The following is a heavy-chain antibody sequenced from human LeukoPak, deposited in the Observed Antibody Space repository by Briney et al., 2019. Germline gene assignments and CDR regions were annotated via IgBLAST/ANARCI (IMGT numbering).Heavy chain of an antibody. V-gene: IGHV3-21*01. CDR1: GFTFSSYA. CDR3: SMALPFPALSKRLYYFDY. D-gene: IGHD2-21*02. Sequence: GGSLRLSCAASGFTFSSYAMSWVRQAPGEGLEWVSAISGSSSYIYYADSVKGRFTLSRDNAKNSLYLQMNSLRSEDTAVYYCSMALPFPALSKRLYYFDYWGQGTLVTVSS. CDR2: ISGSSSYI. J-gene: IGHJ4*02.